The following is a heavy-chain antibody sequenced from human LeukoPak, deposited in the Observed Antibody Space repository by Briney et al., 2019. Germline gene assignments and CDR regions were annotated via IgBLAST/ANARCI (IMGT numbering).Heavy chain of an antibody. CDR2: IGTHSTFT. J-gene: IGHJ4*02. CDR1: GFTFTDHY. D-gene: IGHD2/OR15-2a*01. Sequence: ASMKVSCESSGFTFTDHYIHWVRQGPGQGLEWMGYIGTHSTFTSSPQEFQGRVTMTRDASMSTAYMELTRLTSDDTAVYYCVREGEGPLSKDFDYWGQGTLVTVSS. V-gene: IGHV1-2*02. CDR3: VREGEGPLSKDFDY.